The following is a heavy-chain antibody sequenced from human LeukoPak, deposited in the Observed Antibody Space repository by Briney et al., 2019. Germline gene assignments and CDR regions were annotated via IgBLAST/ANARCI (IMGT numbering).Heavy chain of an antibody. CDR1: GFTVSSNY. V-gene: IGHV3-53*01. J-gene: IGHJ4*02. Sequence: GGSLRLSCAASGFTVSSNYMSWVRQAPGKGLEWVSDIYSGGKTYYADSVKGRFTISGDNSKNKLYLQLNSLSAADTAVYYCARDLRGNYSGRGYWGRGALVTVSS. CDR3: ARDLRGNYSGRGY. CDR2: IYSGGKT. D-gene: IGHD3-16*01.